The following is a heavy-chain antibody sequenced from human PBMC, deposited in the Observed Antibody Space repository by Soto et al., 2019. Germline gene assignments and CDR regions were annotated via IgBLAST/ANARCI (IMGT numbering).Heavy chain of an antibody. D-gene: IGHD6-6*01. CDR3: TRRAAVYHYDY. CDR1: GFALSDHY. Sequence: GGSLRLSCAASGFALSDHYMDWVRQPPGKGLEWVGRTRDKVNSYTTEYAASVKGRFSISRDGSENSLYLQMNSLKTGDTAVYYCTRRAAVYHYDYWGQGILVTVSS. CDR2: TRDKVNSYTT. V-gene: IGHV3-72*01. J-gene: IGHJ4*02.